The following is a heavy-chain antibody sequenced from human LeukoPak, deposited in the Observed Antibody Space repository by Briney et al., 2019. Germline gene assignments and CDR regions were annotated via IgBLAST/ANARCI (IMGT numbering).Heavy chain of an antibody. D-gene: IGHD1-26*01. CDR3: ARGLIIPASILGSP. Sequence: PGGSLRLSCVASGFAFSRSWMSWVRQAPGKGPEWVANIKQDGSEKYYVDSVKGRLTISRDNAKNSLYLQMKSLRAEDTAIYYCARGLIIPASILGSPWGQGTMVTVSS. CDR2: IKQDGSEK. J-gene: IGHJ3*01. CDR1: GFAFSRSW. V-gene: IGHV3-7*03.